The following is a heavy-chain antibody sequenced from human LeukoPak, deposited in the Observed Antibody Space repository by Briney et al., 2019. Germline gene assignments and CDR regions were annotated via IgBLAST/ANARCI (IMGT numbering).Heavy chain of an antibody. J-gene: IGHJ4*02. Sequence: PGGSLRLSCAASGFTFSSYAMSWVRQAPGKGLEWVSAISGSGGSTYYADSVKGRFTISRDNSKNTLYLQMNSLRAEDTAVYYCAKVSRGYSSSSDLDYWGQGTLVTVSS. D-gene: IGHD6-6*01. V-gene: IGHV3-23*01. CDR2: ISGSGGST. CDR1: GFTFSSYA. CDR3: AKVSRGYSSSSDLDY.